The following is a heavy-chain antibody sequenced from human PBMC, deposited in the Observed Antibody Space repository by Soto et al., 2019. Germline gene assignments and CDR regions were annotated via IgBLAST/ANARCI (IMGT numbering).Heavy chain of an antibody. CDR3: ARHYDSGGYYYRGLEY. J-gene: IGHJ4*02. D-gene: IGHD3-22*01. CDR1: GGTFNSYA. V-gene: IGHV1-69*12. CDR2: IIPIFGTA. Sequence: QVQLVQSGAEVKKPGSSVKVSCKASGGTFNSYAISWVRQAPGQGLEWMGGIIPIFGTADYAQKFQGRVTITAVESTSTAYMALSRLRSEDTAVYYCARHYDSGGYYYRGLEYWGQGTLVTVSS.